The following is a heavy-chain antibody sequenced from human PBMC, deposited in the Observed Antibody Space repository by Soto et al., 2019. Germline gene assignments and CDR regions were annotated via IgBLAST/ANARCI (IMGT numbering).Heavy chain of an antibody. CDR1: GFTFSSYA. CDR3: ASTDWYGEGVWGSYRYPPGLDV. J-gene: IGHJ6*02. CDR2: ISYDGSNK. V-gene: IGHV3-30-3*01. Sequence: QVQLVESGGGVVQPGRSLRLSCAASGFTFSSYAMHWVRQAPGKGLEWVAVISYDGSNKYYADSVKGRFTISRDNSKNTLYLQMNSRRAEDTAVYYCASTDWYGEGVWGSYRYPPGLDVWGQGTTVTVSS. D-gene: IGHD3-16*02.